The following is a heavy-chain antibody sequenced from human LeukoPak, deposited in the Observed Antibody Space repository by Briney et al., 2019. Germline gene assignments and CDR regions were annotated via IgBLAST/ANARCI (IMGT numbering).Heavy chain of an antibody. Sequence: PGGSLRLSCAASGFPVSSNYMHWVRQAPGKGLEWVAVISYDGSNKYYADSVKGRFTISRDNSKNTLYLQMNSLRAEDTAVYYCAKDMATITPLSFPDYWGQGTLVTVSS. CDR3: AKDMATITPLSFPDY. CDR1: GFPVSSNY. V-gene: IGHV3-30*18. J-gene: IGHJ4*02. D-gene: IGHD5-24*01. CDR2: ISYDGSNK.